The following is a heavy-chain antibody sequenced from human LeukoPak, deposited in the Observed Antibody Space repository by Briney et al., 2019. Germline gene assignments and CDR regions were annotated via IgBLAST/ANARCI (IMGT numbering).Heavy chain of an antibody. CDR2: IKEDGTVK. V-gene: IGHV3-7*03. D-gene: IGHD6-13*01. CDR3: AREILGAASAFDY. Sequence: PGGSPRLSCAASGFIFSTYWMSWVRQAPGKGLEWVANIKEDGTVKYHMDSVKGRFTISRDNAKNSLFLQMNSLRAEDTAVYYCAREILGAASAFDYWGQGTLVTVSS. CDR1: GFIFSTYW. J-gene: IGHJ4*02.